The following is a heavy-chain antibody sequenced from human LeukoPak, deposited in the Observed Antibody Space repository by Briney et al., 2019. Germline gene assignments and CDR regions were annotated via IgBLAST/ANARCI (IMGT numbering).Heavy chain of an antibody. V-gene: IGHV1-8*03. CDR2: MNPNSGNT. J-gene: IGHJ6*03. CDR3: ARGVLLDNYYYYMDV. Sequence: GASVKVSCKASGYTFTSYDINWVRQATGQGLEWMGWMNPNSGNTGYAQMFQGRITITRNTSISTAYMELSSLRSEDTAVYYCARGVLLDNYYYYMDVWGKGTTVTVSS. CDR1: GYTFTSYD.